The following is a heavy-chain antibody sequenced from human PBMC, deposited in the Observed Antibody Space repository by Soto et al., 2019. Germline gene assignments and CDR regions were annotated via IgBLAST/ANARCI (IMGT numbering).Heavy chain of an antibody. CDR1: GVTFTSSA. J-gene: IGHJ6*02. D-gene: IGHD3-22*01. CDR3: AAEGRYYDSSGMDV. V-gene: IGHV1-58*01. Sequence: GASVKVSCKASGVTFTSSAVQWVRQARGQRLEWIGWIVVGSGNTNYAQKFQERVTITRDMSTSTAYMELSSLRSEDTAVYYCAAEGRYYDSSGMDVWGQGTTVTVSS. CDR2: IVVGSGNT.